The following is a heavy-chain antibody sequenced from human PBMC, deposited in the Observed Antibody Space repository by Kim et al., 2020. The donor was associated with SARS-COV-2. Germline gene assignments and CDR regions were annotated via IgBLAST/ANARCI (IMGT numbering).Heavy chain of an antibody. CDR3: ARRQFTSGWYYFDY. Sequence: GGSLRLSCAASGFTFSSHWMHWVRQAPGKGLVWVSRINSDGSTTSYADSVKGRFTISRDNAKNTLYLQMNSLRAEDTAVYYCARRQFTSGWYYFDYWGQGPLV. CDR1: GFTFSSHW. CDR2: INSDGSTT. D-gene: IGHD6-19*01. V-gene: IGHV3-74*01. J-gene: IGHJ4*02.